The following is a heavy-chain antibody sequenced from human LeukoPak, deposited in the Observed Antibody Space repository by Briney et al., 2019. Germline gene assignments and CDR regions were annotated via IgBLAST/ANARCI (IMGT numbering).Heavy chain of an antibody. CDR3: ASRRDGYNFVTY. Sequence: AGYLTLSCAASGFTFSSYSMIWVRPGQGQGLVWVSNISSSSSSIYYAHTVKGRFTISRDKAKNSLYLQMNSLRAEDTAVYYCASRRDGYNFVTYWGQGTLVTVSS. CDR2: ISSSSSSI. J-gene: IGHJ4*02. V-gene: IGHV3-48*01. CDR1: GFTFSSYS. D-gene: IGHD5-24*01.